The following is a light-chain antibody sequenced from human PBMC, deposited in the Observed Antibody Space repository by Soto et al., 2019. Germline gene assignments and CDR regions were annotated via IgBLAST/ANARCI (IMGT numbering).Light chain of an antibody. J-gene: IGKJ1*01. CDR1: QTISSW. Sequence: DIQMTQSPSTLSGSVGDRVTITCRASQTISSWLAWYQQKPGKAPKLLIYKASTLKSGVPSRFSGSGSATEFTLTISSLQPDDFATYYCQHYYSYSEAFGQGTKVEL. CDR3: QHYYSYSEA. V-gene: IGKV1-5*03. CDR2: KAS.